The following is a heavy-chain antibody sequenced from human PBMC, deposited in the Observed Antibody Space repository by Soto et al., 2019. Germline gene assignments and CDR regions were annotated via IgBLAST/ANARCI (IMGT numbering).Heavy chain of an antibody. CDR1: GYSFTSYW. D-gene: IGHD6-13*01. Sequence: GESLKISCKGSGYSFTSYWIGWVRQMPGKGLEWMGIIYPGDSDTRYSPSFQGQVTISADKSISTAYLQWSSLKASDTAMYYCARQGSSWATYYYYYYMDVWGKGTTVTAP. CDR3: ARQGSSWATYYYYYYMDV. CDR2: IYPGDSDT. J-gene: IGHJ6*03. V-gene: IGHV5-51*01.